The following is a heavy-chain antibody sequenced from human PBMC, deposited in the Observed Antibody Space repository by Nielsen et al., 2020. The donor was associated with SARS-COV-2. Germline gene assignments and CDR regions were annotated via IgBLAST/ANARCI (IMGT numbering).Heavy chain of an antibody. CDR2: IYPGDSDT. D-gene: IGHD6-13*01. V-gene: IGHV5-51*01. J-gene: IGHJ6*02. CDR1: GYSFTSYW. Sequence: GESLKISCKGSGYSFTSYWIGWVRQMPGKGLEWMGIIYPGDSDTRYSPSFQGQVTISADKSISTAYLQWSSLKASDTAMYYCARASGGGIAAAGTSPGHYYGMDVWGQGTTVTVSS. CDR3: ARASGGGIAAAGTSPGHYYGMDV.